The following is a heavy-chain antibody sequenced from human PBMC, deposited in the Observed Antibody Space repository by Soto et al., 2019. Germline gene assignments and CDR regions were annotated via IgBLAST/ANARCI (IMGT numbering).Heavy chain of an antibody. D-gene: IGHD3-16*01. CDR1: VFTFSNYA. CDR3: PRVQATGTGRGCYAS. CDR2: ISGDDDST. V-gene: IGHV3-23*01. Sequence: VGSVGLSCASSVFTFSNYAMACVRDAPGEWLEWVSHISGDDDSTYYADSVKGRFTISRDNSKNTLYLQLNSLRAEDTAVYYCPRVQATGTGRGCYASWGQGTLVTVSS. J-gene: IGHJ5*02.